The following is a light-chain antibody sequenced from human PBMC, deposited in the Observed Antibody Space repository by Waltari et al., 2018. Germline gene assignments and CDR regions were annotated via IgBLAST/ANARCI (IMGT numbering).Light chain of an antibody. CDR1: SSNIGAGSG. J-gene: IGLJ3*02. CDR2: ANN. Sequence: QSVLSQPPSVSGAPGQRVTISCAGSSSNIGAGSGVHWYQHLPGTAPKLLIYANNTRPSGVPARFSGSKSGTSASLAITGLQAEDEAYYYCLSYDNRLTGWVFGGGTKVTVL. V-gene: IGLV1-40*01. CDR3: LSYDNRLTGWV.